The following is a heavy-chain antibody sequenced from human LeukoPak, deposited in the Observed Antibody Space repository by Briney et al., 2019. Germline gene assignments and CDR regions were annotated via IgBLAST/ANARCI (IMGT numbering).Heavy chain of an antibody. D-gene: IGHD6-13*01. J-gene: IGHJ4*02. Sequence: ASVKVSCKASGGTFSSYAISWVRQAPGQGLEWMGGIIPIFGTANYAQKFQGRVTITADKSTSTAYMELSSLRSEDTAVYYCARVGPYSSSWYETKPYFDYWGQGSLVTVSS. CDR3: ARVGPYSSSWYETKPYFDY. CDR2: IIPIFGTA. CDR1: GGTFSSYA. V-gene: IGHV1-69*06.